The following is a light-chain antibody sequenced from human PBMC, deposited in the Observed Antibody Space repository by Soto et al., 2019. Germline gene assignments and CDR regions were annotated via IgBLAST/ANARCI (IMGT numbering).Light chain of an antibody. CDR3: QQCTNWPLT. CDR2: DAS. J-gene: IGKJ4*01. Sequence: EIVMTHSPATLSVSPGEGATLSCKASQNVYNNLAWYQQRPGQPPRLLIYDASTRATGISARFSGSGYGTEFTLTISSLQSEDFAVYFCQQCTNWPLTFGGGTKVDVK. CDR1: QNVYNN. V-gene: IGKV3-15*01.